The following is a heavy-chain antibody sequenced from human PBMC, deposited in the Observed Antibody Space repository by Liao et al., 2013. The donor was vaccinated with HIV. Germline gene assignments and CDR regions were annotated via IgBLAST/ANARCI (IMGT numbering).Heavy chain of an antibody. J-gene: IGHJ6*03. CDR1: GGSISSYY. CDR2: IYTSGTT. CDR3: ARDSGFLGSSSRRSYYYYMDV. V-gene: IGHV4-4*07. D-gene: IGHD1-26*01. Sequence: QVQLQESGPGLVKPSETLSLTCTVSGGSISSYYWSWIRQPAGKGLEWIGRIYTSGTTKYNPSLKSRVTMSVDTSKNQFSLKLSSVTAADTAVYYCARDSGFLGSSSRRSYYYYMDVWGKGTTVTVSS.